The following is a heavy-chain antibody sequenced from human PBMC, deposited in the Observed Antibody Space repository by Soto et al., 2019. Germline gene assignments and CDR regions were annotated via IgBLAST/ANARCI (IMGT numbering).Heavy chain of an antibody. D-gene: IGHD3-3*01. CDR3: ARDNILGILYGGMDV. CDR2: IYYSGST. CDR1: GGSISSGDYY. V-gene: IGHV4-30-4*01. J-gene: IGHJ6*02. Sequence: PSLTCTVSGGSISSGDYYWSWIRQPPGKGLEWIGYIYYSGSTYYNPSLKSRVTISVDTSKNQFSLKLSSVTAADTAVYYCARDNILGILYGGMDVWGQGTTVTVSS.